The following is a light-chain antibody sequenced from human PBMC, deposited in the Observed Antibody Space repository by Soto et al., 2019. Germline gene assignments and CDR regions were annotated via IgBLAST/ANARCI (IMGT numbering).Light chain of an antibody. CDR1: QNIATQF. CDR3: QQYGSLLFT. Sequence: VLTQSPGTLSLSPGERATLSCRASQNIATQFFTWYQQRPGQAPRVLIYGTSTRATGIPDRFSGSGSGTDFTLTISRLGLEDFAVYYCQQYGSLLFTFGPGTKVDIK. CDR2: GTS. V-gene: IGKV3-20*01. J-gene: IGKJ3*01.